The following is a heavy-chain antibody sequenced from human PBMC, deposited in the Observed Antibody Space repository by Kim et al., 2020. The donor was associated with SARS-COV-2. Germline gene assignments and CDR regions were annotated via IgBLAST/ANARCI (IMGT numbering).Heavy chain of an antibody. CDR3: ARGAGPQRDIVVVVAAHHFDP. Sequence: SETLSLTCTVSGGSISSGGYYWSWIRQHPGKGLEWIGYIYYSGSTYYNPSLKSRVTISVDTSKNQFSLKLSSVTAADTAVYYCARGAGPQRDIVVVVAAHHFDPWGQGTLVTVSS. V-gene: IGHV4-31*03. J-gene: IGHJ5*02. CDR2: IYYSGST. CDR1: GGSISSGGYY. D-gene: IGHD2-15*01.